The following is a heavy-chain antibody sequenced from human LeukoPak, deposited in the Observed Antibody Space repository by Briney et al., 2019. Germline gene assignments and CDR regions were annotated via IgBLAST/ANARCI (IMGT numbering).Heavy chain of an antibody. CDR3: ARVGLYTPGKLWDDGDYYYYYGMDV. CDR2: IKQDGSEK. D-gene: IGHD3-10*01. Sequence: GGSLRLSCAASGFTFSSYWMSWVRQAPGKGLEWVANIKQDGSEKYYVDSVKGRFTISRDNAKNSLYLQMNSLRAEDTAVYYCARVGLYTPGKLWDDGDYYYYYGMDVWGQGTTVTVSS. CDR1: GFTFSSYW. J-gene: IGHJ6*02. V-gene: IGHV3-7*01.